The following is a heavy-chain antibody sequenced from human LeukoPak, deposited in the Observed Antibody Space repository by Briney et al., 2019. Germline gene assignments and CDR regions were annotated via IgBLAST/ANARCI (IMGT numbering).Heavy chain of an antibody. CDR3: AREMGYGDYDY. J-gene: IGHJ4*02. CDR1: GGSISSYY. D-gene: IGHD4-17*01. Sequence: SETLSLTCTVPGGSISSYYWSWIRQPPGKGLEWIGYIYYSGSTNYNPSLKSRVTISVDTSKSQFSLKLSSVTAADTAVYYCAREMGYGDYDYWGQGTLVTVSS. CDR2: IYYSGST. V-gene: IGHV4-59*01.